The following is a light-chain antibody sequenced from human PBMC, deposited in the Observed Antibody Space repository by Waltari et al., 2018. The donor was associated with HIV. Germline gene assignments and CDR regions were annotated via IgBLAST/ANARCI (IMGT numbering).Light chain of an antibody. CDR2: STT. Sequence: QSVLTQPPSVSGAPGQRVTISCTGSSSNLGAGYTVSWYRQLPGTAPKLLIYSTTIRPSGVPDRFSGSKSGTSASLAITGLQADDEADYYCQSYDSSLSGYVFGTGTKVTVL. J-gene: IGLJ1*01. V-gene: IGLV1-40*01. CDR1: SSNLGAGYT. CDR3: QSYDSSLSGYV.